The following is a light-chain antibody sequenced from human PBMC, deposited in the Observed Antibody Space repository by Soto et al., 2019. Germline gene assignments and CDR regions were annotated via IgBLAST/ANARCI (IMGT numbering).Light chain of an antibody. Sequence: QSVLTQPPSASGTPGQRVTISCSGSSSNIGSNYVYWYQQLPGTAPKLLIYRNNQRPSGVPDRFSGPKSGTSASLAISGLRSEDEADNYCAAWDDSLSGQVFGGGTKLTV. CDR3: AAWDDSLSGQV. V-gene: IGLV1-47*01. J-gene: IGLJ3*02. CDR2: RNN. CDR1: SSNIGSNY.